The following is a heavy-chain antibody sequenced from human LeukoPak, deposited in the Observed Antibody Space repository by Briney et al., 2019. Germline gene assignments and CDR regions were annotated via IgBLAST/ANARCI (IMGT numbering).Heavy chain of an antibody. J-gene: IGHJ3*02. V-gene: IGHV4-59*01. Sequence: SETLSLTCTVSGGSISSYYWSWIRQPPGKGLEWIGYIYYSGSTNYNPSLKSRVTISVDTSKNQFSLKLSSVTAADTAVYYCARTPYDYVWGSYRMNAFDIWGQGTMVTVSS. CDR2: IYYSGST. D-gene: IGHD3-16*02. CDR3: ARTPYDYVWGSYRMNAFDI. CDR1: GGSISSYY.